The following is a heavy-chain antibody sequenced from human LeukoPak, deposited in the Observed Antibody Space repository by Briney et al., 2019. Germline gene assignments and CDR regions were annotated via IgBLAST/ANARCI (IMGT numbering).Heavy chain of an antibody. CDR1: GFTFSSYA. CDR3: AKTPGYSSGWYYYYYYMDV. Sequence: GGSLRFSCAASGFTFSSYAMSWVRQAPRKGLEWVSAISGSGGSTYYADSVKGRFTISRDNSKNTLYLQMNSLRAEDTAVYYCAKTPGYSSGWYYYYYYMDVWGKGTTVTVSS. CDR2: ISGSGGST. D-gene: IGHD6-19*01. J-gene: IGHJ6*03. V-gene: IGHV3-23*01.